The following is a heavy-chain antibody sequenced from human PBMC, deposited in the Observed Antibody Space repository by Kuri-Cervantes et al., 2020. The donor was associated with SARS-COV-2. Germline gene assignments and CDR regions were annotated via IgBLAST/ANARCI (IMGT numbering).Heavy chain of an antibody. J-gene: IGHJ4*02. D-gene: IGHD6-6*01. CDR2: IYYSGSN. CDR1: GGSISSYY. Sequence: SETLSLTCTVSGGSISSYYWSWIRQPPGKGLEWIWYIYYSGSNNYNPSLKIRVTISVITYKNQFSLKLSSVTAAETAVYYCARDSPEYSSSSSVPFDYWGQGPLVTVSS. V-gene: IGHV4-59*01. CDR3: ARDSPEYSSSSSVPFDY.